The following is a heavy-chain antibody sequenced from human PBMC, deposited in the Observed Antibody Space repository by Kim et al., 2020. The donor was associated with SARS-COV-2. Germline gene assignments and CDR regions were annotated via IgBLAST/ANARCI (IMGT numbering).Heavy chain of an antibody. Sequence: KYLVDAVKGRFAVSRDNDKNYLYLEMNSLRAEDTAVYYCARNWRYNTYDYWGQGTLVTVSS. CDR3: ARNWRYNTYDY. CDR2: K. D-gene: IGHD1-1*01. J-gene: IGHJ4*02. V-gene: IGHV3-7*01.